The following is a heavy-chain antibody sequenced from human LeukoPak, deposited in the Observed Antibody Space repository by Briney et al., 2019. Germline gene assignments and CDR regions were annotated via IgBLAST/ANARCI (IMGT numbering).Heavy chain of an antibody. D-gene: IGHD3-10*01. J-gene: IGHJ3*02. CDR2: INHSGST. V-gene: IGHV4-34*01. Sequence: SETLSLTCAVHGGSFSGYYWSWIRQPPGRGLEWIGEINHSGSTNYNPSLKSRVTTSVDTSKNQVSLKLSSVTAADTAVYYCARRARLVRGVIISDAFDIWGQGTMVTVSS. CDR1: GGSFSGYY. CDR3: ARRARLVRGVIISDAFDI.